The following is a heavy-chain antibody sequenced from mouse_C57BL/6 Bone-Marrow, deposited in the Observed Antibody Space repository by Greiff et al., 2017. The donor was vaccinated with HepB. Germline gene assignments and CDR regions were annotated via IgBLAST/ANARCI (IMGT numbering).Heavy chain of an antibody. CDR3: AKIPIYYGYDGYAMDY. V-gene: IGHV2-5*01. Sequence: VQLKQSGPGLVQPSQSLSITCTVSGFSLTSYGVHWVRQSPGKGLEWLGVIWRGGSTDYNAAFMSRLSITKDNSKSQVFFKMNSLQADDTAIYYCAKIPIYYGYDGYAMDYWGQGTSVTVSS. CDR1: GFSLTSYG. CDR2: IWRGGST. D-gene: IGHD2-2*01. J-gene: IGHJ4*01.